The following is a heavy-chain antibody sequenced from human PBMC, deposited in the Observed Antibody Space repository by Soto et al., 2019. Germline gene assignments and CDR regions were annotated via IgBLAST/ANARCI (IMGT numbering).Heavy chain of an antibody. Sequence: SETLSLTCAVYGGSFSGYYWSWIRQPPGKGLEWIGEINHSGSTNYNPSLKSRVTISVDTSKNQFSLKLSSVTAADTAVYYCARHPYIAAAGRWFDPWGQGTLGTVSS. J-gene: IGHJ5*02. D-gene: IGHD6-13*01. CDR2: INHSGST. CDR1: GGSFSGYY. V-gene: IGHV4-34*01. CDR3: ARHPYIAAAGRWFDP.